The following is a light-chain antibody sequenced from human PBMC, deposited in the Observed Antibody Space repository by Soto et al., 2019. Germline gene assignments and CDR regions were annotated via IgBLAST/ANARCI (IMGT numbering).Light chain of an antibody. J-gene: IGKJ1*01. CDR3: QQYSSYSAWT. CDR2: DAS. CDR1: QSINKW. V-gene: IGKV1-5*01. Sequence: DIQMTQSPSTLSASILYIVTITCXSSQSINKWLAWHQQKPGKAPKLLIYDASSLQSGVPPRFSGSGSGTEFTLTIRSLQPDDIATYYCQQYSSYSAWTFGEGTKVDIK.